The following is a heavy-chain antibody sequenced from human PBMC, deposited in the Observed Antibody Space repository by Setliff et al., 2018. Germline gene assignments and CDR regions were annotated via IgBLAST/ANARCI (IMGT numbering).Heavy chain of an antibody. D-gene: IGHD3-3*01. Sequence: SETLSLTCSVSVGSIDSHYWSWIRQPPGKGLEWIGSIYYSGNTNYNPSLKSRVTISIDTSKNQFSLKLSSVTAADTAVYHCARGKTFFGAFIRAFDIWGQGRMVTVSS. J-gene: IGHJ3*02. CDR3: ARGKTFFGAFIRAFDI. CDR1: VGSIDSHY. CDR2: IYYSGNT. V-gene: IGHV4-59*11.